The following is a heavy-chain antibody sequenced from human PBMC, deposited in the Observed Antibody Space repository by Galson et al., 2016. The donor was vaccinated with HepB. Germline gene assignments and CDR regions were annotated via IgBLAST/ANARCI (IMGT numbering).Heavy chain of an antibody. J-gene: IGHJ4*02. CDR3: AHRGRTRYFDT. V-gene: IGHV2-5*02. D-gene: IGHD3/OR15-3a*01. CDR1: GISVTTFEVG. Sequence: PALVKPTQTLTLTCSVSGISVTTFEVGVGWIRQSPGKAPEWLAIIYWDDEDRYSPSLKSRLTITRDTSKNQVVLTMNNMDPEDTATYYCAHRGRTRYFDTWGQGTLVTVSS. CDR2: IYWDDED.